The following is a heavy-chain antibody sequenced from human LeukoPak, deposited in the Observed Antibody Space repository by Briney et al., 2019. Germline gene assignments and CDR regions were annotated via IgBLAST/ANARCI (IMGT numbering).Heavy chain of an antibody. V-gene: IGHV4-59*01. D-gene: IGHD2-8*01. Sequence: NTSETLSLTCTVSGGSISTYYWSWTRQPPGKGLEWIGYIYYSGSTNYSPSLQSRGTIYVDTSKNQFSLRLSSVTAADTAMYYCARSGTKTNGFDYWGQGTLVTVSS. CDR3: ARSGTKTNGFDY. CDR1: GGSISTYY. CDR2: IYYSGST. J-gene: IGHJ4*02.